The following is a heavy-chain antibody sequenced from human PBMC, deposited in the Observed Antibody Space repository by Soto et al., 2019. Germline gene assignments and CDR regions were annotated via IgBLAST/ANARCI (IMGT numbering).Heavy chain of an antibody. J-gene: IGHJ4*02. Sequence: PGGSLRLSCAASGFTFSSYGMHWVRQAPGKGLEWVAVISYDGSNKYCADSVKGRFTISRDNSKNTLYLQMNSLRAEDTAVYYCAKDTDIVVVPAAMWFDYWGQGTLVTVSS. CDR3: AKDTDIVVVPAAMWFDY. V-gene: IGHV3-30*18. D-gene: IGHD2-2*01. CDR2: ISYDGSNK. CDR1: GFTFSSYG.